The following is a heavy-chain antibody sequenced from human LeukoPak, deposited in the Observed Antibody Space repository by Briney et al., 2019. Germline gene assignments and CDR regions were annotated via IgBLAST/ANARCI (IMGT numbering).Heavy chain of an antibody. Sequence: PGGSLRLSCAASAFTVTGNIMSWVRQAPGKGLEWVSVIYSDGSTYFVDSVKGRFTSSRDNSKNTLYLQTNNVRVEDTGVYYCAARGGGYYYGMDIWGQGTTVTVSS. V-gene: IGHV3-53*01. CDR1: AFTVTGNI. CDR2: IYSDGST. CDR3: AARGGGYYYGMDI. D-gene: IGHD3-16*01. J-gene: IGHJ6*02.